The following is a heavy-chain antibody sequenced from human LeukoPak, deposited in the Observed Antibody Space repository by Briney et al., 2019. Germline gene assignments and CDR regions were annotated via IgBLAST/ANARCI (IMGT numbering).Heavy chain of an antibody. J-gene: IGHJ3*02. CDR1: GGSLSSYY. V-gene: IGHV4-59*01. Sequence: PSETLSLTCTGSGGSLSSYYWNWIRQSPGKGLEWIGYINYSGSTNYNPSLKSRVTISVDTSKNQFSLKLSSVTAADTAVYFCARDPLSTNDFDIWGQGTMVTVSS. CDR3: ARDPLSTNDFDI. CDR2: INYSGST. D-gene: IGHD1-1*01.